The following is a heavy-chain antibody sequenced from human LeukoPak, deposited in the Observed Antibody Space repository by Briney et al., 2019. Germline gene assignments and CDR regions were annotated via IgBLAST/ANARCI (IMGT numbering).Heavy chain of an antibody. CDR1: GFTFSSYA. CDR2: ISGSGGST. J-gene: IGHJ5*02. Sequence: GGSLRLSCAASGFTFSSYAMSWVRQAPGKGLEWVSAISGSGGSTYYADSVKGRFTISRDNSKNTLYLQMNRLRAEDTAVYYFTNSVHGYQHKSFDPWGQGTLVTVSS. D-gene: IGHD2-2*01. CDR3: TNSVHGYQHKSFDP. V-gene: IGHV3-23*01.